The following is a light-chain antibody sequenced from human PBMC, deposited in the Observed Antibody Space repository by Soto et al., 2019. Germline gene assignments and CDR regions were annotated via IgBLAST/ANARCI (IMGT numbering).Light chain of an antibody. J-gene: IGKJ3*01. CDR3: MQALHSGVT. CDR2: LGA. Sequence: DIVMTQSPLSLPVTPGEPASISCRSSQSLPHSNGYNYLDWYLQKPGQSPQLLIYLGANRASGVPDRFSGSGSGTDFSMQVSRVEVEDVGVYYSMQALHSGVTFGPGTKVDIK. CDR1: QSLPHSNGYNY. V-gene: IGKV2-28*01.